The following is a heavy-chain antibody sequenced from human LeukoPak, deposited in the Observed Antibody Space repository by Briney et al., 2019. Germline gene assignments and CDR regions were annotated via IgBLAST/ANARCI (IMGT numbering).Heavy chain of an antibody. Sequence: PGGSLRLSCAASGFTFSSYGMHWVRQAPGRGLEWVAFIRYDGSNKYYADSVKGRFTISRDNSKNTLYLQMNSLRAEDTAVYYCAKDREVAAAGRGGFDYWGQGTLVTVSS. D-gene: IGHD6-13*01. CDR3: AKDREVAAAGRGGFDY. V-gene: IGHV3-30*02. CDR2: IRYDGSNK. J-gene: IGHJ4*02. CDR1: GFTFSSYG.